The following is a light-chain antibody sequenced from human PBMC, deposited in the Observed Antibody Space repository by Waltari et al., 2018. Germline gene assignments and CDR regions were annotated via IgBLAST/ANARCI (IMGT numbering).Light chain of an antibody. CDR3: QQYESYSIT. V-gene: IGKV1-5*03. CDR1: QSISSW. Sequence: DIQMTQSPSTLSASVGDRVTITCRASQSISSWLAWYPQKPGKAPRLLIYKAFSLESGVPSRFSGSGSGTEFTLTISSLQPDDFATYYCQQYESYSITFGQGTRLEIK. CDR2: KAF. J-gene: IGKJ5*01.